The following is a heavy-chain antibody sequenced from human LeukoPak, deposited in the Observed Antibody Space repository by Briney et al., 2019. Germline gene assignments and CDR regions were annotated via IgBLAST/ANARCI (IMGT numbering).Heavy chain of an antibody. V-gene: IGHV3-21*01. CDR1: GFTFSSYS. D-gene: IGHD1-7*01. J-gene: IGHJ5*02. CDR2: ISSSSSYI. CDR3: ARDRGRYNWNYPSSWFDP. Sequence: GGSLRLSCAASGFTFSSYSMNWVRQAPGKGLEWVSSISSSSSYIYYADSVKGRFTISRDNAKNSLYLQMNSLRAEDTAVYYCARDRGRYNWNYPSSWFDPWGQGTLVTVSS.